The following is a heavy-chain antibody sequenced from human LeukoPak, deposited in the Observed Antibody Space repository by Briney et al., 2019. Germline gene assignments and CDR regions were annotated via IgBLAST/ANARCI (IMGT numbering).Heavy chain of an antibody. CDR3: ARGRFIEGTTAYYFDY. Sequence: GGSLRLSCVDSGFTFRSHWMTWVRQAPGTGLEWVANISPDGSERYYVDSVKGRFTISRDNAKNSVYLQMNGLRAEDTAVYYCARGRFIEGTTAYYFDYWGQGALVTVSS. CDR2: ISPDGSER. CDR1: GFTFRSHW. V-gene: IGHV3-7*03. J-gene: IGHJ4*02. D-gene: IGHD1-7*01.